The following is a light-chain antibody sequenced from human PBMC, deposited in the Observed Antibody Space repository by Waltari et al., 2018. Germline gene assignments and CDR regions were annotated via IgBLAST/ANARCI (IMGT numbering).Light chain of an antibody. V-gene: IGKV4-1*01. J-gene: IGKJ3*01. CDR1: QSVLYRSNNKNF. CDR3: QQYYTTPPT. Sequence: DIVMTQSPDSLAVSLGERANINCKSSQSVLYRSNNKNFLAWYRQTPGQSPKLLIYWASTRASWVLYPFSGSGSWTDFTLTISSLQAEDVAVYYCQQYYTTPPTFDPGTKVDIK. CDR2: WAS.